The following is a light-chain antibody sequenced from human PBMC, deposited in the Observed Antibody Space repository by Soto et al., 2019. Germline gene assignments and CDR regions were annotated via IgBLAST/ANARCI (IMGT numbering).Light chain of an antibody. V-gene: IGKV3-15*01. CDR3: QQYNNWPPWT. Sequence: EVVLTQSPSTLSLSPGERATLSCRASQSVSSNLAWYQQKPGQAPRLLIYGASARATGIPARFSGSGSGTEFTLNISSLQSEDFAVYYCQQYNNWPPWTFGQGTKVDIK. CDR1: QSVSSN. CDR2: GAS. J-gene: IGKJ1*01.